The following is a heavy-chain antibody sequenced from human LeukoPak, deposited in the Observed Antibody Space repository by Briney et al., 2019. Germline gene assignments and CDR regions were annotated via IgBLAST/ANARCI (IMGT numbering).Heavy chain of an antibody. Sequence: GGSLRLSCAATGFTFSNYAMNWVRQAPGKGLEWVSAVSGSGAYTYYVDSVRGRFTISRDNSKNTLYLQLNSLTAEDTTVYYCAKARDIVVVPAAMCALDVWGQGTTVTVSS. CDR3: AKARDIVVVPAAMCALDV. D-gene: IGHD2-2*01. J-gene: IGHJ6*02. V-gene: IGHV3-23*01. CDR1: GFTFSNYA. CDR2: VSGSGAYT.